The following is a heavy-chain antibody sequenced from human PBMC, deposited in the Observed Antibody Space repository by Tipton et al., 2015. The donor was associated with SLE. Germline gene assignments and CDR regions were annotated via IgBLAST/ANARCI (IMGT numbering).Heavy chain of an antibody. V-gene: IGHV4-59*01. J-gene: IGHJ5*02. Sequence: LRLSCTVSGGSISSYYWSWIRQPPGKGLEWIGYIYYSGSTNYNPSLKSRVTISVDTSKNQFSLKLSSVTAADTAVYYCARLSQQLVGPNWFDPWGQGTLVTVSS. D-gene: IGHD6-13*01. CDR2: IYYSGST. CDR1: GGSISSYY. CDR3: ARLSQQLVGPNWFDP.